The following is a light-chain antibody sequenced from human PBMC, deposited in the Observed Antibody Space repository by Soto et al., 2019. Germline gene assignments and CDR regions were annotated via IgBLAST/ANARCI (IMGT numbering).Light chain of an antibody. CDR2: GAS. CDR3: QQYGSLSWT. J-gene: IGKJ1*01. CDR1: QSVRSSY. Sequence: VLTQAPDTLSVSPGERATLSCRASQSVRSSYFAWYQQKPGQAPRIIIFGASGRATGIPDRFSGSGSGTDFTLTISRLEPEDFAVYYCQQYGSLSWTFGQGTKVDIK. V-gene: IGKV3-20*01.